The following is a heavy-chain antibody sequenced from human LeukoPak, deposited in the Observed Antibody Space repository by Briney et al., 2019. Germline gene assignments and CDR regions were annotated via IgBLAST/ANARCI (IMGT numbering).Heavy chain of an antibody. J-gene: IGHJ5*02. CDR2: IYYSGST. Sequence: KPSVTLSLTCTVSGGSISSSSYYWGWIRQPPGKGLEWIGSIYYSGSTYYNPSLKSRVTISVDTSKNQFSLKLSSVTAADTAVYYCARLMAAARPAPPEFDPWGQGTLVTVSS. CDR3: ARLMAAARPAPPEFDP. CDR1: GGSISSSSYY. D-gene: IGHD6-6*01. V-gene: IGHV4-39*01.